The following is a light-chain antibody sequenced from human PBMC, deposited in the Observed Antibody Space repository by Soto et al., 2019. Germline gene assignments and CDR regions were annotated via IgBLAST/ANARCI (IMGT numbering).Light chain of an antibody. CDR2: SAS. Sequence: IVMTQSPVTLSVSPGEVATLSCRTSQSIGSNLAWYQQKPGQAPRLLIYSASTRATGVPVRFSGSGSGTEFALSISSLQSEDFAVYYGHQYNSWPSTFGPGTKVDI. J-gene: IGKJ3*01. V-gene: IGKV3-15*01. CDR3: HQYNSWPST. CDR1: QSIGSN.